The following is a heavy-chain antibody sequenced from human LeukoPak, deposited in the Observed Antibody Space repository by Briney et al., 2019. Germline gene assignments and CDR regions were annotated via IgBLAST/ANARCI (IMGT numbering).Heavy chain of an antibody. Sequence: ASVKVSCKASGYTFTGYYMHWVRQAPGQGLEWMGWINPNSGGTNYAQKFQGRVTMTRDTSISTAYMELSRLRSDDTAVYYCARDRVVAVPAAKIYYYYYVDVWGKGTTVTVSS. D-gene: IGHD2-2*01. CDR3: ARDRVVAVPAAKIYYYYYVDV. J-gene: IGHJ6*03. CDR1: GYTFTGYY. CDR2: INPNSGGT. V-gene: IGHV1-2*02.